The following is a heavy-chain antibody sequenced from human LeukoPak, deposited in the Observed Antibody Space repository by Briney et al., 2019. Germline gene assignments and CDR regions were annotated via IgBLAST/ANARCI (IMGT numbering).Heavy chain of an antibody. CDR2: MNPNSGNT. J-gene: IGHJ5*02. V-gene: IGHV1-8*01. CDR3: ARVGYCSSSSCYSGFDP. D-gene: IGHD2-2*01. Sequence: ASVKVSFKASGYTFTSSDINWVRQATGQGLEWMGWMNPNSGNTGYAQKFQGRVTMTRNTSISTAYMELSSLRSEDTAVYYCARVGYCSSSSCYSGFDPWGQGTQVSVSS. CDR1: GYTFTSSD.